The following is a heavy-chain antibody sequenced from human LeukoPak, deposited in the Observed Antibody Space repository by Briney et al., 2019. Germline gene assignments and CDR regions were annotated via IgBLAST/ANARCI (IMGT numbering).Heavy chain of an antibody. CDR2: ISGSGGTT. CDR3: AKGGCSGGSCFEDY. Sequence: PGGSLRLSCAASGFTFSNYAMNWVRQTPGKGPEWVSAISGSGGTTYYADSVKGRFTISRDNSQNTLYLQMNGLRAEDTALYYCAKGGCSGGSCFEDYWGQGTLVTVSS. D-gene: IGHD2-15*01. J-gene: IGHJ4*02. V-gene: IGHV3-23*01. CDR1: GFTFSNYA.